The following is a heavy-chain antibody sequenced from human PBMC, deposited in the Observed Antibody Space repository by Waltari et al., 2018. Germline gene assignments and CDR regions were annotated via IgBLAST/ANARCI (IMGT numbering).Heavy chain of an antibody. D-gene: IGHD1-1*01. CDR1: GGSISSSSYY. CDR2: IYYSGST. J-gene: IGHJ5*02. V-gene: IGHV4-39*01. Sequence: QLQLQESGPGLVKPSETLSLTCTVSGGSISSSSYYWGWIRQSPGKGLEWIGSIYYSGSTYYNPTLKGRVTISGDTSKNQFSLKLSSVTAAATAVYYCARNWKKSGYRFDPWGKGTLVTVSS. CDR3: ARNWKKSGYRFDP.